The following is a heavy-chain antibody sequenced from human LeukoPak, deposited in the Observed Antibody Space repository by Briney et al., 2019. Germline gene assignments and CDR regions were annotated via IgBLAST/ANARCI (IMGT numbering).Heavy chain of an antibody. CDR1: GFTLITND. V-gene: IGHV3-53*01. CDR3: ARGVEPLAANTLAY. J-gene: IGHJ4*02. Sequence: GGSLTLSCPASGFTLITNDMTWVRQAPGKGLEWVSVLYSDGNTKYADSVQGRFTISRDNSKNTLYLEMNSLSRDDTAVYYCARGVEPLAANTLAYWGQGTLVTVSS. D-gene: IGHD1-14*01. CDR2: LYSDGNT.